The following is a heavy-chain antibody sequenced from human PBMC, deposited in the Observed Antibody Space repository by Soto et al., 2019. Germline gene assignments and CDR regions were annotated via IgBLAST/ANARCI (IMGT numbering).Heavy chain of an antibody. D-gene: IGHD2-15*01. CDR1: GGSISSGGYY. J-gene: IGHJ5*02. Sequence: QVQLQESGPGLVKPSQTLSLTCTVSGGSISSGGYYWSWIRQHPGTGLEWIGYIYYSGSTYYNPSLKSRVTISVDTSKNQFSLKLSSVTAADTAVYYCARAVVVVSNWFDPWGQGTLVTVSS. CDR3: ARAVVVVSNWFDP. CDR2: IYYSGST. V-gene: IGHV4-31*03.